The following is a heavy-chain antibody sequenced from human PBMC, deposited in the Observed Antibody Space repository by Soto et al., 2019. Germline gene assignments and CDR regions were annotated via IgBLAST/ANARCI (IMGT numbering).Heavy chain of an antibody. D-gene: IGHD3-22*01. CDR2: ISGSAATT. J-gene: IGHJ4*02. V-gene: IGHV3-23*01. CDR3: ARDRSYYDSSGSYSPHY. Sequence: GGSLRLSCAASGFTFSSYAMNWVRQAPGKGLEWASAISGSAATTHFADSVKGRFTISRDNSKNTLYLQMNSLRAEDTAVYYCARDRSYYDSSGSYSPHYWVQGTLVTVSS. CDR1: GFTFSSYA.